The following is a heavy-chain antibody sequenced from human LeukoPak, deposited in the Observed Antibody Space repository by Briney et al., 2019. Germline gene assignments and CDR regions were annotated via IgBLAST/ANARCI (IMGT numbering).Heavy chain of an antibody. CDR1: GYTFTGYY. CDR3: ARDLPDTPMVLRLHYGTDV. CDR2: XXXXXGDT. D-gene: IGHD3-10*01. V-gene: IGHV1-2*02. Sequence: ASVKVSCKASGYTFTGYYXXXVXQXPXXGLEXXXXXXXXXGDTNYVQKFQGRVTMTRETSISTAYMELSRLRSDDSGVYYCARDLPDTPMVLRLHYGTDVWGQGTTVTVSS. J-gene: IGHJ6*02.